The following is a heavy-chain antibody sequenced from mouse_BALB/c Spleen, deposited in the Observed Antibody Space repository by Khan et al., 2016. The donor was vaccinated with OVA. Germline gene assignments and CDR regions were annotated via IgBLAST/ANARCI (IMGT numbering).Heavy chain of an antibody. J-gene: IGHJ2*01. V-gene: IGHV3-2*02. CDR2: ISYSGGT. CDR3: ARGKYYGYYFDY. CDR1: GYSITSGYA. Sequence: EVKLEESGPGLVKPSQSLSLTCTVTGYSITSGYAWNWIRQFPGNKLEWMGYISYSGGTSYNPSLKSRISITRDTSKNQFFLQLNSVTTEDTATYYCARGKYYGYYFDYWGQGTPLTVSS. D-gene: IGHD1-1*01.